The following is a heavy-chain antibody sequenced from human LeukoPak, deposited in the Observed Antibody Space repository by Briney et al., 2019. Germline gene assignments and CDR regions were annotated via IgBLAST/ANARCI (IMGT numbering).Heavy chain of an antibody. CDR1: GYTFTSYG. CDR2: ISAYNGNT. J-gene: IGHJ3*02. Sequence: ASVKDSCKASGYTFTSYGISWVRQAPGQGLEWMGWISAYNGNTNYAQKLQGRVTMTTDTSTSTAYMELRSLRSDDTAVYYCARGGYSSGWYVRAHDAFDIWGQGTMVTVSS. D-gene: IGHD6-19*01. V-gene: IGHV1-18*01. CDR3: ARGGYSSGWYVRAHDAFDI.